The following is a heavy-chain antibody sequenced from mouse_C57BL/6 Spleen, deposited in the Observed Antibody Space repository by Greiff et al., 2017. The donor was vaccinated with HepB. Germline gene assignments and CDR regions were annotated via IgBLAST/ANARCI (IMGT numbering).Heavy chain of an antibody. J-gene: IGHJ3*01. V-gene: IGHV3-6*01. CDR3: AREGYYDYDKN. CDR2: ISYDGSN. Sequence: VQLKESGPGLVKPSQSLSLTCSVTGYSITSGYYWNWIRQFPGNKLEWMGYISYDGSNNYNPSLKNRISITRDTSKNQFFLKLNSVTTEDTATYYCAREGYYDYDKNWGQGTLVTVSA. D-gene: IGHD2-4*01. CDR1: GYSITSGYY.